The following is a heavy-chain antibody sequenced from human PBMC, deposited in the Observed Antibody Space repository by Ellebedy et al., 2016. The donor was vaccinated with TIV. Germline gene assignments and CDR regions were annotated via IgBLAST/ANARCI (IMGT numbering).Heavy chain of an antibody. D-gene: IGHD4-11*01. CDR1: GGTFSSYA. Sequence: ASVKVSCKASGGTFSSYAISWVRQAPGQGLEWMGRIIPTLGIAIYAQKFQGRVTMTEDTSTDTAYMELSSLRSEDTAVYYCATASTVTTLDYWGQGTLVTVSS. CDR3: ATASTVTTLDY. J-gene: IGHJ4*02. CDR2: IIPTLGIA. V-gene: IGHV1-69*04.